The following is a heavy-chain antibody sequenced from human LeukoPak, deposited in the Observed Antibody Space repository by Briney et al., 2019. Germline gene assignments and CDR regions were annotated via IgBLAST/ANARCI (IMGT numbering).Heavy chain of an antibody. CDR1: GGTFSSYA. J-gene: IGHJ4*02. CDR2: IIPILGIA. V-gene: IGHV1-69*04. D-gene: IGHD3-22*01. CDR3: ARATDYYDRSGYYWDY. Sequence: ASVKVSCKASGGTFSSYAISWVRQAPGQGLEWMGRIIPILGIANYAQKFQGRVTITADKSTSTAYMELSSLRSEDTAVYYCARATDYYDRSGYYWDYWGQGTLVTVSS.